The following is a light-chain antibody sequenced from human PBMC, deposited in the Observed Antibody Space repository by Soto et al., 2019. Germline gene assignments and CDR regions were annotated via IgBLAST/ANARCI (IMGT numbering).Light chain of an antibody. CDR1: QSVSSN. V-gene: IGKV3-15*01. CDR2: AAS. J-gene: IGKJ4*01. Sequence: EIVMTQSPATLSVSPGERATLSCRASQSVSSNLAWYQQKPGQAPRLLIYAASTRATGVPGRFSGSGSGTEFTLTISSLQSEDCAVYYCQQYYTWPITFGGGTKVDIK. CDR3: QQYYTWPIT.